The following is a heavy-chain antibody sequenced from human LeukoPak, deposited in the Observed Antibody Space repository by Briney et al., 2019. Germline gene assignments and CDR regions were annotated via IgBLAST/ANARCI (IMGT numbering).Heavy chain of an antibody. CDR1: GFTLSTNA. CDR2: ISGSGGST. Sequence: GGSLRLSCLTSGFTLSTNAMSWVRQAPGKGLEWVSTISGSGGSTYYADSVKGRFTISRDDSKSTVYLQMSSLRAEDAALYYCTREPINGDCQFDYWGQGTLVTVSS. CDR3: TREPINGDCQFDY. D-gene: IGHD2-21*02. V-gene: IGHV3-23*01. J-gene: IGHJ4*02.